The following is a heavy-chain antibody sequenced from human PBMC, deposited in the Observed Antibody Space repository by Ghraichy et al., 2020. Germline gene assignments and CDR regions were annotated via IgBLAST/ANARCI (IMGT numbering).Heavy chain of an antibody. D-gene: IGHD5-24*01. CDR1: GFTFSSYW. CDR2: IKQDGSEK. J-gene: IGHJ4*02. V-gene: IGHV3-7*03. Sequence: GGSLRLSCAASGFTFSSYWMSWVRQAPGKGLEWVANIKQDGSEKYYVDSVKGRFTISRDNAKNSLYLQMNSLRAEDTAVYYCARVFSGFDGYIWNWGQGTLVTVSS. CDR3: ARVFSGFDGYIWN.